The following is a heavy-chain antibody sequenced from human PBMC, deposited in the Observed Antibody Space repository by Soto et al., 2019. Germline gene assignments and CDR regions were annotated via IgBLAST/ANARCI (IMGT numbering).Heavy chain of an antibody. CDR2: ISHDGSNK. D-gene: IGHD4-17*01. CDR1: GFTFSDYG. J-gene: IGHJ6*02. CDR3: AKEARSRAVTAMRVYGMDV. V-gene: IGHV3-30*18. Sequence: QVILVESGGGVVQPGRSLRLSCAASGFTFSDYGMHWVRQAPGKGLEWVAAISHDGSNKFYGDSVKGRFTISRDNSKNTLLLQPDSPRDEDTAVYFCAKEARSRAVTAMRVYGMDVWGQGTTVAVAS.